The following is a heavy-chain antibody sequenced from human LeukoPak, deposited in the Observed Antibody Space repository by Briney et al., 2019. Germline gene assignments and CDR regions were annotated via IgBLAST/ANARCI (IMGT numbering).Heavy chain of an antibody. V-gene: IGHV4-61*01. CDR3: ARTPARRQWLSWFDP. D-gene: IGHD6-19*01. J-gene: IGHJ5*02. CDR1: GGSVSSGSYY. Sequence: SETLSLTCTVSGGSVSSGSYYWSWIRQPPGKGLEWIGYMSYSGSTNYNPSLKSRVTISVDTSKNQFSLRLSSVTAADTAVYYCARTPARRQWLSWFDPWGQGTLVTVSS. CDR2: MSYSGST.